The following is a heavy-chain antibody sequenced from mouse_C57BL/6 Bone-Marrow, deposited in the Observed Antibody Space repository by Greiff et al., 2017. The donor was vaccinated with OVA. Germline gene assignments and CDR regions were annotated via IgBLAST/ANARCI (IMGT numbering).Heavy chain of an antibody. D-gene: IGHD1-1*01. CDR3: TRDRYYYGSPYWYFDV. V-gene: IGHV5-9-1*02. J-gene: IGHJ1*03. Sequence: EVQRVESGEGLVKPGGSLKLSCAASGFTFSSYAMSWVRQTPEKRLEWVAYISSGGDYIYYADTVKGRFTISRDNARNTLYLQMSSLKSEDTAMYYCTRDRYYYGSPYWYFDVWGTGTTVTVSS. CDR2: ISSGGDYI. CDR1: GFTFSSYA.